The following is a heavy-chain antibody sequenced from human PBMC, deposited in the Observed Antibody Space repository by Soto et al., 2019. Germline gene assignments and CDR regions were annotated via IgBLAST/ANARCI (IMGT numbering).Heavy chain of an antibody. CDR3: ARTDYYDSGANFGTLYFFDY. D-gene: IGHD3-10*01. J-gene: IGHJ4*01. Sequence: ASVNVSCKASGYTFTYYGISWVRQAPGQGLEWMGWISAYNGHTKYAQNLQGRVTMTTDTSTSTAYVELGSLRADDTAVYYCARTDYYDSGANFGTLYFFDYWGQGTLVTVSS. CDR1: GYTFTYYG. CDR2: ISAYNGHT. V-gene: IGHV1-18*01.